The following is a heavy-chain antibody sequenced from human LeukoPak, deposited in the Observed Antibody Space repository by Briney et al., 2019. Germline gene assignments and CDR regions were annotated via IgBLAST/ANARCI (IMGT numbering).Heavy chain of an antibody. J-gene: IGHJ4*02. D-gene: IGHD1-26*01. CDR1: GASVSSSSYY. CDR2: IFYSGST. Sequence: SETLPLTCTVSGASVSSSSYYWEWIRQPPGKGLEWVGSIFYSGSTSYNPSLKSRVTMSVDTSKNQLSLRLSSVTATDTAVYYCATRRSGSHPYYWGQGTLVTVSS. V-gene: IGHV4-39*01. CDR3: ATRRSGSHPYY.